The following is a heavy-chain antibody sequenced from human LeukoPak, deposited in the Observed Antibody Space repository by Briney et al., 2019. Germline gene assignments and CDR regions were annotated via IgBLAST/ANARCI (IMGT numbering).Heavy chain of an antibody. V-gene: IGHV3-49*04. CDR1: GFTFGDYF. CDR3: TREIGGWFDP. D-gene: IGHD2/OR15-2a*01. Sequence: GGSLRLSCDVSGFTFGDYFMSWVRQAPGKGPEWVALIRSRLYGGTTEYAAPVKGRFAISRDDSKSIAYLQMNSLKTEDTAVYYCTREIGGWFDPWGQGTLVTVSS. CDR2: IRSRLYGGTT. J-gene: IGHJ5*02.